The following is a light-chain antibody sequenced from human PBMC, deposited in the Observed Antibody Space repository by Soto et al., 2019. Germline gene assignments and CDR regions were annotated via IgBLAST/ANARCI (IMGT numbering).Light chain of an antibody. J-gene: IGKJ3*01. CDR3: QQRSNWPPVFS. CDR2: DAS. CDR1: QSVGTY. Sequence: EIVLTQSPATLSLSPGERATLSCRASQSVGTYLAWYQQKPGQAPRLLVYDASNRATGIPARFSGSGSGTDLTLTISSLEPEDFAVYYCQQRSNWPPVFSFGPGTKVDIK. V-gene: IGKV3-11*01.